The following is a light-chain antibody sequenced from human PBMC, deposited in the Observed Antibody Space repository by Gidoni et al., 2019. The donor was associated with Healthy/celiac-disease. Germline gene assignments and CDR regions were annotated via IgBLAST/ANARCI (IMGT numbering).Light chain of an antibody. CDR1: QSISSW. V-gene: IGKV1-5*03. CDR2: KAS. J-gene: IGKJ1*01. Sequence: DIQMTQSPSTLSASVGDRVTITCRASQSISSWLAWYQQKPGKAPKLLIYKASSLESGVPSRFSGSGSGTAFTLTISSLQPDGFATYYCQQYNSYSRTFGQGTKVEIK. CDR3: QQYNSYSRT.